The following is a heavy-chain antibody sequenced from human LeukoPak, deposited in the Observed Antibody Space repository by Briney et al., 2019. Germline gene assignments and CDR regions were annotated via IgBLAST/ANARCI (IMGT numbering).Heavy chain of an antibody. Sequence: GGSLRLSCAASGFTFDDYAMHWVRQAPGKGLEWVSSISSSSSYIYYADSVKGRFTISRDNAKNSLYLQMNSLRAEDTAVYYCARGLGMPAYYFDYWGQGTLVTVSS. CDR1: GFTFDDYA. J-gene: IGHJ4*02. V-gene: IGHV3-21*01. CDR2: ISSSSSYI. D-gene: IGHD2-2*01. CDR3: ARGLGMPAYYFDY.